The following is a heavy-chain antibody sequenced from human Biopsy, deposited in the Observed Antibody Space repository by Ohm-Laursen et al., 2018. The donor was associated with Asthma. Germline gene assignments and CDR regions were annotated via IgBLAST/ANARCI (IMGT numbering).Heavy chain of an antibody. J-gene: IGHJ6*02. CDR1: GFTFSSYG. D-gene: IGHD6-13*01. CDR3: ARVGYSSSWYGDYYYGMDV. V-gene: IGHV3-33*01. CDR2: IWYDGSNK. Sequence: SLRLSCTASGFTFSSYGMRWVRQAPGKGLEWVAIIWYDGSNKYYADSVKGRFTISRDNSKNTLYLQMNSLRAEDTAVYYCARVGYSSSWYGDYYYGMDVWGQGTTVTVSS.